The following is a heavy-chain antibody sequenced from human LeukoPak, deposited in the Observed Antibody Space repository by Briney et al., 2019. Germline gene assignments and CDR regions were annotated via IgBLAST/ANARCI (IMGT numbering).Heavy chain of an antibody. CDR3: ARAGYCSSTDCFYVMDV. V-gene: IGHV3-21*01. CDR2: ISSSSSYI. D-gene: IGHD2-2*01. Sequence: GGSLRLSCAASGFAFSTYNMDWVRQAPGKGVEWVSSISSSSSYIYYADSVKGRFTVSRDNAKNSLYLQVNSLSAEDTAVYFCARAGYCSSTDCFYVMDVWGRGTTVTVSS. J-gene: IGHJ6*02. CDR1: GFAFSTYN.